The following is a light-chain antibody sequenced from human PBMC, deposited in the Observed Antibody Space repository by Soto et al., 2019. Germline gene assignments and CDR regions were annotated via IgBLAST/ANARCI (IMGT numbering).Light chain of an antibody. Sequence: EIVMTQSPATLSVSPGESATLSCRASQSISRNLAWYQQKPGQIPRLLIYAASTRATGIAARFSGGGSGAEFTLTISSLQSEDVAIYYCQQYSDWFTFGQGTKLAIK. CDR3: QQYSDWFT. CDR1: QSISRN. V-gene: IGKV3-15*01. CDR2: AAS. J-gene: IGKJ2*01.